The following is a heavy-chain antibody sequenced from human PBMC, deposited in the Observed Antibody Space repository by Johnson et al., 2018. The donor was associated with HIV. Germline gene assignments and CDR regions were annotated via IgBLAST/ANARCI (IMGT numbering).Heavy chain of an antibody. CDR2: IYSGGNT. V-gene: IGHV3-66*01. D-gene: IGHD5-24*01. CDR1: GFTFSNAW. Sequence: VQLVESGGGVVQPGRSLRLSCAASGFTFSNAWMNWVRQAPGKGLEWVSVIYSGGNTYYADSVKGRFAISTDDSKQTLYLQMNSLKTEDTAVYFCSIESVRDGSNLAFDI. J-gene: IGHJ3*02. CDR3: SIESVRDGSNLAFDI.